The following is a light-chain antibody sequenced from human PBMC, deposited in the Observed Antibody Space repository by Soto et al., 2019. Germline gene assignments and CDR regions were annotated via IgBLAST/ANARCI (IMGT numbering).Light chain of an antibody. CDR1: QSVSSSY. J-gene: IGKJ1*01. Sequence: EIVLTQSPATLSLSPVERATLSCMASQSVSSSYVAWYQQRPGQAPRLLIYDASNRATGIPDRFRGSGSGTDFTLTISRLEPEDFAVYYCQQYGTSPQTFGQGTKVDIK. CDR2: DAS. V-gene: IGKV3-20*01. CDR3: QQYGTSPQT.